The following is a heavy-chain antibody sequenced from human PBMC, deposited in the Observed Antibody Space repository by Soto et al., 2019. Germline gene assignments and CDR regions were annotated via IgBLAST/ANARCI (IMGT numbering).Heavy chain of an antibody. J-gene: IGHJ1*01. V-gene: IGHV3-48*03. CDR2: ISHGVSTI. CDR1: GFTFSSYE. CDR3: SRDAPNSRGYYWGYFQL. Sequence: EVQLVESGGGLVQPGGSLRLSCAASGFTFSSYEMNWVRQAPGKGLEWVSYISHGVSTIYYADSVKGRFTISTDNAKNSLYLQMHSLRAVNTAVYYFSRDAPNSRGYYWGYFQLWGQGTPVTVSS. D-gene: IGHD1-26*01.